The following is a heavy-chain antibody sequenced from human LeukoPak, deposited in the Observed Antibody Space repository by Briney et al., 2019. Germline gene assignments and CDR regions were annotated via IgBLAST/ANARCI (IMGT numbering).Heavy chain of an antibody. V-gene: IGHV4-4*07. CDR1: GGSISSYY. CDR2: IYASGST. CDR3: ARDSNLEYSSSRGLGR. J-gene: IGHJ4*02. Sequence: SQALSLTCTVSGGSISSYYWSWIRQPAGKGLEWIGRIYASGSTYYNPSLKSRVTMSVDTSKNQFSLRLTTVTAADTAVYYCARDSNLEYSSSRGLGRWGQGTLVTVSS. D-gene: IGHD6-6*01.